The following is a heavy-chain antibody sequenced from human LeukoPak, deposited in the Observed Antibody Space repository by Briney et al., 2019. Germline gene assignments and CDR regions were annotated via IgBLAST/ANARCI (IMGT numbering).Heavy chain of an antibody. J-gene: IGHJ3*02. CDR1: GFTFSSYG. Sequence: GGSLRLSCAASGFTFSSYGMHWVRQAPGKGLEWVAVISYDGSNKYYADSVKGRFTISRDNSKNTLYLQMNSLRAEDTAVYYCAKDTVVVPAAIPDWAFDIWGQGTMVTVSS. CDR3: AKDTVVVPAAIPDWAFDI. V-gene: IGHV3-30*18. D-gene: IGHD2-2*02. CDR2: ISYDGSNK.